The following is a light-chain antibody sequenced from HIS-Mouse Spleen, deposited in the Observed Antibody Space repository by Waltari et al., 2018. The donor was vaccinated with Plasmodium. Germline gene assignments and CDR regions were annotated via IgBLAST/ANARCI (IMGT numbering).Light chain of an antibody. V-gene: IGLV2-23*01. CDR1: SSDVGSYNL. Sequence: QSALTQPASVSGSPGQSITISCTGTSSDVGSYNLVSWYQQHPGKAPKLMIYEGNKRPAEVSKRFAGAKACNTASLTSYGLQAEDEAEYYCCSYAGSRLVFGGGTKLTVL. CDR3: CSYAGSRLV. CDR2: EGN. J-gene: IGLJ2*01.